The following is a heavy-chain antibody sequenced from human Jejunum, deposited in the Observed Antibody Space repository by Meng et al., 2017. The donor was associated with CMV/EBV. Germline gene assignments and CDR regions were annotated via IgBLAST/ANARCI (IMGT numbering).Heavy chain of an antibody. V-gene: IGHV4-39*07. J-gene: IGHJ4*02. D-gene: IGHD5/OR15-5a*01. Sequence: QLQLQESGPGRVKPSETLSLSCTVSGGSIRSSTYYWGWVRQPPGKGLEWIGLMRSSGSSFYSPSLRSRVTMSVDTSKNQFSLKVNSVTAADTAVYYCARDSSGVSGTFDYWGQGTLVTVSS. CDR3: ARDSSGVSGTFDY. CDR1: GGSIRSSTYY. CDR2: MRSSGSS.